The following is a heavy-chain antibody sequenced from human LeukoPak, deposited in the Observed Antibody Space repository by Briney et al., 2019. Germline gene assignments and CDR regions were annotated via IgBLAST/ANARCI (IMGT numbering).Heavy chain of an antibody. CDR2: IYYSGST. Sequence: SETLSLTCTVSGGSISSYYWSWIRQPPGKGLEWIGYIYYSGSTYYNPSLKSRVTMSVDTSKDQFSLKLSSVTAADTAVYYCARGGRGPPGYFYYMDVWGKGTTVTISS. J-gene: IGHJ6*03. CDR3: ARGGRGPPGYFYYMDV. CDR1: GGSISSYY. V-gene: IGHV4-59*08. D-gene: IGHD3-16*01.